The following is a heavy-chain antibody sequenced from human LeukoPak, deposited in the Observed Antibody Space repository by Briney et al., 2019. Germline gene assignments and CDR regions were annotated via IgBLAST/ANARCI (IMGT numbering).Heavy chain of an antibody. CDR1: GFTFSSNA. J-gene: IGHJ4*02. Sequence: GGSLRLSCAASGFTFSSNAMSWVRQAPGMRLEWVSTIGDSGGGTYYADSVKGRFTISRDNCQNTLYLQMNSLRAEDTAVYYCAKYRGFGDSYDSWGQGTLVTVSS. V-gene: IGHV3-23*01. CDR3: AKYRGFGDSYDS. D-gene: IGHD3-10*01. CDR2: IGDSGGGT.